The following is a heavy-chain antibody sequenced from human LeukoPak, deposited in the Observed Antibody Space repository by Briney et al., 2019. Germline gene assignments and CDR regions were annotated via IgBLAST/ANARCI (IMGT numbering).Heavy chain of an antibody. CDR3: ARDRIVVVPAAIADNWFDP. V-gene: IGHV1-69*13. J-gene: IGHJ5*02. D-gene: IGHD2-2*02. Sequence: ASVRVSCKASGGTFSSYAISWVRQAPGQGLEWMGGIIPILGTANYAQKFQGRVTITADESTSTAYMELSSLRSEDTAVYYCARDRIVVVPAAIADNWFDPWGQGTLVTVSS. CDR1: GGTFSSYA. CDR2: IIPILGTA.